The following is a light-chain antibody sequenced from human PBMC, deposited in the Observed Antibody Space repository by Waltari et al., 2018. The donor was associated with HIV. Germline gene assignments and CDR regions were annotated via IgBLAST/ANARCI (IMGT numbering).Light chain of an antibody. V-gene: IGLV5-45*01. CDR3: MIWYGNVWV. CDR1: REVIVANVR. J-gene: IGLJ3*02. CDR2: YKSDSDN. Sequence: QAVVTQPPSLSASPGESASLTCTLRREVIVANVRVYWYLQKPGSPPRFLLRYKSDSDNSRASGVPSRFSASTDVPAIVEKLVISGLQSEDGADYCCMIWYGNVWVFGGGTKLTIL.